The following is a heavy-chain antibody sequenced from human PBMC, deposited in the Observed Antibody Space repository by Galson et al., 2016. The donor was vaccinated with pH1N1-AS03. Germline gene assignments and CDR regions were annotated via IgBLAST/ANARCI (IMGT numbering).Heavy chain of an antibody. CDR3: ATGQVDDTDY. V-gene: IGHV3-33*01. CDR1: GFTFRDYG. J-gene: IGHJ4*02. Sequence: SLRLSCAASGFTFRDYGMHWVRQAPGKGLEWVALIWHDGSEKYYGDSVKGRFIISRDNSKNTLSLQMNNLRAEDTAMYYCATGQVDDTDYWGQGTLVTVSS. D-gene: IGHD3-22*01. CDR2: IWHDGSEK.